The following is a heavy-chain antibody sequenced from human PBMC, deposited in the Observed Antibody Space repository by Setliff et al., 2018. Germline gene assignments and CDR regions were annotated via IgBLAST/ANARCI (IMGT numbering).Heavy chain of an antibody. CDR1: GYTFTSYA. V-gene: IGHV1-3*01. J-gene: IGHJ4*02. D-gene: IGHD6-6*01. CDR3: ARDGIAARPGAEY. CDR2: INAGNGNT. Sequence: ASVKVSCKASGYTFTSYAMQWVRQAPGQRLEWMGCINAGNGNTKYSQKFQGRVTITRDTSASTAYMELSSLRSEDTAVYYCARDGIAARPGAEYWGQGTVVTVSS.